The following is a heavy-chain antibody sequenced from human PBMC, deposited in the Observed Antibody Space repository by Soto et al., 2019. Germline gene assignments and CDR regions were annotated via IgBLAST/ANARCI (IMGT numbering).Heavy chain of an antibody. Sequence: GGSLRHSCSASGFTFSSYSMNWVRQAPGKGLEWVSSISSSSSYIYYADSVKGRFTISRDNAKNSLYLQMNSLRAEDTAVYYCGRESGSYYADSYYGMDAWGKGTTVTVSS. V-gene: IGHV3-21*01. J-gene: IGHJ6*04. D-gene: IGHD1-26*01. CDR1: GFTFSSYS. CDR2: ISSSSSYI. CDR3: GRESGSYYADSYYGMDA.